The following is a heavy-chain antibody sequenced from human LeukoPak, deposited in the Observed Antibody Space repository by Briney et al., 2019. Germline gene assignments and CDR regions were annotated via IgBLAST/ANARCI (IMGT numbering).Heavy chain of an antibody. CDR3: ARGVFGTMIRGVFDP. D-gene: IGHD3-10*01. Sequence: GGSLRLSCAASGFTFSSYAMNWVRQAPGKGLELVLGISGSGGSTYSADSVKGRFTISRDNSKNTLYLQMNSLRADDTAVYYCARGVFGTMIRGVFDPWGQGTLVTVSS. CDR2: ISGSGGST. V-gene: IGHV3-23*01. CDR1: GFTFSSYA. J-gene: IGHJ5*02.